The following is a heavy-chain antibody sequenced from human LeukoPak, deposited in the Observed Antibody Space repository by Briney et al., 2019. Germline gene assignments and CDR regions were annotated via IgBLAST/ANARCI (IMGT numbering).Heavy chain of an antibody. CDR2: ISSSSSTI. J-gene: IGHJ3*02. Sequence: PGGSLRLSCAASGFTFSSYSMNWVRQAPGKGLEWISYISSSSSTIYYADSVKGRFTISRDNAKNSLYLQMNSLRAEDTAVYYCMVVTNAFDIWGQGTMVTVSS. CDR3: MVVTNAFDI. D-gene: IGHD5-12*01. CDR1: GFTFSSYS. V-gene: IGHV3-48*04.